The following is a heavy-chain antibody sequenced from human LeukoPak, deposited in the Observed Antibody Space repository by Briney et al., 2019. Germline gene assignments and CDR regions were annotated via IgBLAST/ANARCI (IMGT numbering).Heavy chain of an antibody. CDR3: ARDTQYYDSSGYSTAPYFDL. V-gene: IGHV4-61*02. Sequence: SETLSLTCTVSGGSISSGSYYWSWIRQPAGKGLEWIGRIYTSGSTNYNPSLKSRVTITVDTSKNQFSLKLSSVTAADTAVYYCARDTQYYDSSGYSTAPYFDLWGRGTLVTVSS. J-gene: IGHJ2*01. CDR2: IYTSGST. D-gene: IGHD3-22*01. CDR1: GGSISSGSYY.